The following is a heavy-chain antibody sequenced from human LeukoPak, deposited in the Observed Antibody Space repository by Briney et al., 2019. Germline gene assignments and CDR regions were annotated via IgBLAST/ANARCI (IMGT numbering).Heavy chain of an antibody. D-gene: IGHD3-10*01. Sequence: GGSLRLSCAASGFTFSSYEMNWVRQAPGEGLEWVSYISSSGSTIYYADSVKGRFTISRDNAKNSLYLQMNSLRAEDTAVYYCARDLWFGELFYPYYYGMDVWGQGTTVTVSS. CDR2: ISSSGSTI. V-gene: IGHV3-48*03. J-gene: IGHJ6*02. CDR3: ARDLWFGELFYPYYYGMDV. CDR1: GFTFSSYE.